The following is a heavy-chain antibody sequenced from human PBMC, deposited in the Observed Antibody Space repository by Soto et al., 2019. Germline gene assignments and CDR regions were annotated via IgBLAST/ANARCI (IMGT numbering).Heavy chain of an antibody. J-gene: IGHJ6*02. Sequence: GASVKVSCKASGGTFSSYAIGWVRQAPGQGLEWMGGIIPIFGTANYAQKFQGRVTITADESTSTAYMELSSLRSEDTAVYYCASPTLLYYYGMDVWGQGTTVTVS. V-gene: IGHV1-69*01. CDR2: IIPIFGTA. CDR1: GGTFSSYA. CDR3: ASPTLLYYYGMDV.